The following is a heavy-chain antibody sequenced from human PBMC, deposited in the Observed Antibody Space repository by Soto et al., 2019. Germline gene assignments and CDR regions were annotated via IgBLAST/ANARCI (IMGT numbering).Heavy chain of an antibody. V-gene: IGHV3-30-3*01. J-gene: IGHJ6*02. CDR2: ISYDGSNK. CDR3: ARALGGVVKSGYYYGMDV. D-gene: IGHD2-15*01. CDR1: GFTFSSYA. Sequence: QVQLVESGGGVVQPGRSLRLSCAASGFTFSSYAMHWVRQAPGKGLEWVAVISYDGSNKYYADSVKGRFTISRDNSKNTLYLQMNSLRAEDTAVYYCARALGGVVKSGYYYGMDVWGQGTTVTVSS.